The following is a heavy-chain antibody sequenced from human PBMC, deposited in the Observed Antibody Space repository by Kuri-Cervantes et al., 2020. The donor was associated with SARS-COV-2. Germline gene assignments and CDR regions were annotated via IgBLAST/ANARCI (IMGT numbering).Heavy chain of an antibody. Sequence: SVKVSCKTSGGPFRSYAINWVRQAPGQGLEWMGAIIPIFATPNYAQKFQGRATITTDESTNTAYMEMSSLRSEDTAIYYCARAKDIVLEPAAIRGWFDPWGQGTLVTVSS. CDR2: IIPIFATP. CDR3: ARAKDIVLEPAAIRGWFDP. V-gene: IGHV1-69*05. CDR1: GGPFRSYA. J-gene: IGHJ5*02. D-gene: IGHD2-2*02.